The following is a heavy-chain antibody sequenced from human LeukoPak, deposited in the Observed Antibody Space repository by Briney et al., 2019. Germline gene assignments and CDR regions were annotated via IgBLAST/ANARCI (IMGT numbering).Heavy chain of an antibody. Sequence: PGGSLRLSCAASGFTFSTYGMLWVRQAPGKGLEWVSFIRYDGSSKNYADSVKGRFTISRDNSKNTLYLQMNNLRAEDTAVYYCGKDRGPFVVVPTATDSWGQGTLVTVSS. CDR2: IRYDGSSK. J-gene: IGHJ4*02. D-gene: IGHD2-2*01. CDR3: GKDRGPFVVVPTATDS. CDR1: GFTFSTYG. V-gene: IGHV3-30*02.